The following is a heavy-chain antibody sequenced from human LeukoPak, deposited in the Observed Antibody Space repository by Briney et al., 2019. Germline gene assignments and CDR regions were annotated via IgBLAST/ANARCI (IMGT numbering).Heavy chain of an antibody. J-gene: IGHJ5*02. CDR2: VYYGGST. V-gene: IGHV4-59*01. CDR1: GGSTSGYY. D-gene: IGHD4-17*01. CDR3: ARRGTYDWFDP. Sequence: ETLSLTCNVSGGSTSGYYWSWIRQSPGEGLEWIGYVYYGGSTNYNPSLKSRVTISVDASKNQFSLKLSSVTAADTAVYYCARRGTYDWFDPWGQGTLVTVSS.